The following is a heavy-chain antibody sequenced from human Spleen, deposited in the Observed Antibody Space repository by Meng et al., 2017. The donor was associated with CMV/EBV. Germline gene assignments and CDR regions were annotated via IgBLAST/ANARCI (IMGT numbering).Heavy chain of an antibody. CDR3: SLLATVNPSHFDY. J-gene: IGHJ4*02. Sequence: ASVKVSCKTSGYTFTGYYIHWVRQAPGQGLEWMGLINPNIGVKNYAEKFQGRVTVTRDTSISTAYMELTRLRSDDTAVYYCSLLATVNPSHFDYWGQGTLVTVSS. CDR1: GYTFTGYY. CDR2: INPNIGVK. D-gene: IGHD4-17*01. V-gene: IGHV1-2*02.